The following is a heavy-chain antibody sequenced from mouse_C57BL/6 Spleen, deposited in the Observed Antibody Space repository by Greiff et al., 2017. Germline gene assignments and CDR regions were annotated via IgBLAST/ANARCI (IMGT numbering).Heavy chain of an antibody. Sequence: VQLQQPGPELVKPGASVKLSCKASGYTFTSYWMHWVKQRPGQGLEWIGNINPSNGGTNYNEKFKSKATLTVDKSSSTAYMQLSSLTPEDSAVYYCARETPGYYYAMDYWGQGTSVTVSS. J-gene: IGHJ4*01. CDR2: INPSNGGT. CDR1: GYTFTSYW. CDR3: ARETPGYYYAMDY. V-gene: IGHV1-53*01.